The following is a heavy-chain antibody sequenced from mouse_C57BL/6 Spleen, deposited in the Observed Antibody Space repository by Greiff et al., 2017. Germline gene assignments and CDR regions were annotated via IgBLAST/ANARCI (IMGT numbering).Heavy chain of an antibody. J-gene: IGHJ1*03. CDR3: AREYYGSSYPYWYFDV. D-gene: IGHD1-1*01. V-gene: IGHV1-18*01. CDR2: INPNNGGT. Sequence: VQLQQSGPELVKPGASVKIPCKASGYTFTDYNMDWVKQSHGKSLEWIGDINPNNGGTIYNQKFKGKATLTVDKSSSTAYMELRSLTSEDTAVYYCAREYYGSSYPYWYFDVWGTGTTVTVSS. CDR1: GYTFTDYN.